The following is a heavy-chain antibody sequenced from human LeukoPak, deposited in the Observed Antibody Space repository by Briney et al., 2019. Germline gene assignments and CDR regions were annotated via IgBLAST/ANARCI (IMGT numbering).Heavy chain of an antibody. V-gene: IGHV4-39*07. Sequence: SETLSLTCTVSGGSISSSSYYWGWIRQPPGKGLEWIGSIYYSGSTYYNPSLKSRVTISVDTSKNQFSLKLSSVTAADTAVYYCARRDYYDCSGYSWGQGTLVTVSS. D-gene: IGHD3-22*01. J-gene: IGHJ5*02. CDR2: IYYSGST. CDR1: GGSISSSSYY. CDR3: ARRDYYDCSGYS.